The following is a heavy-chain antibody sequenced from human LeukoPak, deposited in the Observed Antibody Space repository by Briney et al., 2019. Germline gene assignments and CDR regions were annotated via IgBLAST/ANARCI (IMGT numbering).Heavy chain of an antibody. CDR1: GYTFTSYD. D-gene: IGHD2-2*02. J-gene: IGHJ6*03. CDR2: MNPNSGNT. CDR3: ARTHQLLYYPYYYYMDV. Sequence: ASVKVSFKASGYTFTSYDTNWVRQATGQGLEWMGWMNPNSGNTGYAQKFQGRVTITRNTSISTAYMELSSLRSEDTAVYYCARTHQLLYYPYYYYMDVWGKGTTVTVSS. V-gene: IGHV1-8*03.